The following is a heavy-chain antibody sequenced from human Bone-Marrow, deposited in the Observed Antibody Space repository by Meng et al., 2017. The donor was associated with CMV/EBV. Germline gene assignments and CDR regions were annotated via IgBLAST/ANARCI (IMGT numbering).Heavy chain of an antibody. V-gene: IGHV4-31*03. CDR3: ARGETRYYFDY. J-gene: IGHJ4*02. CDR1: GGSISSGGYY. CDR2: IYYSGST. Sequence: SETLSLTCTVSGGSISSGGYYWSWIRQHPGKGLEWIGYIYYSGSTYYNPSLKSRVTISVDTSKNQFSLKLSSVTAADTAVYYCARGETRYYFDYWGQGTRVTVYS.